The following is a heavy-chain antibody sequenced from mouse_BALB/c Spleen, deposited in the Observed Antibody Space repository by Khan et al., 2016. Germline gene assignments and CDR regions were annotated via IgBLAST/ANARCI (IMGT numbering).Heavy chain of an antibody. Sequence: QIQLVQSGPELTKPGKTVKISCKASGYTFTNYGMNWVKQAPGKGLKWMGWINTYSGESTYADDFKGRFAFSLETSANTAYLQINNRKNEDTATXVCARYRYYYGSSRYFDVWGAGTTVTVSS. J-gene: IGHJ1*01. V-gene: IGHV9-3-1*01. CDR1: GYTFTNYG. CDR3: ARYRYYYGSSRYFDV. CDR2: INTYSGES. D-gene: IGHD1-1*01.